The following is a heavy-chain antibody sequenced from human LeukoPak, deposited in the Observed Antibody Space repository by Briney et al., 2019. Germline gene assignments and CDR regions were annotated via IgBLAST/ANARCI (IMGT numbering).Heavy chain of an antibody. CDR2: IKQDGSEK. J-gene: IGHJ6*03. D-gene: IGHD3-3*01. Sequence: GGSLRLSCAASGFTFSSYEMNWVRQAPGKGLEWVANIKQDGSEKYYVDSVKGRFTISRDNAKNSLYLQMNSLRAEDTAVYYCARATFGVVTTASYYYYYYMDVWGKGTTVTVSS. CDR3: ARATFGVVTTASYYYYYYMDV. CDR1: GFTFSSYE. V-gene: IGHV3-7*01.